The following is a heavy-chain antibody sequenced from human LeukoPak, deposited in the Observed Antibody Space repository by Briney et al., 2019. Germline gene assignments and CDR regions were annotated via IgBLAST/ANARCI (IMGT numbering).Heavy chain of an antibody. V-gene: IGHV4-4*09. CDR3: ARHDDSDEDYFDY. Sequence: SETLSLTCTVSGGSISSYYWSWIRQPPGKGLEWIGYIYTGGSTNYNPSLKSRVTISVDTSKNQFSLKLSSVTAADTAVYYCARHDDSDEDYFDYWGQGTLVTVSS. D-gene: IGHD3-3*01. CDR1: GGSISSYY. CDR2: IYTGGST. J-gene: IGHJ4*02.